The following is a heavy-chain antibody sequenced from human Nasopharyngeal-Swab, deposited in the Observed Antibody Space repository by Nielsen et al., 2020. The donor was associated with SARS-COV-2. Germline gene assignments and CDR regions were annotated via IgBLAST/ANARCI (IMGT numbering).Heavy chain of an antibody. CDR1: GGTFSSYA. Sequence: SVKVSCKASGGTFSSYAISWVRQAPGQGLEWMGGIIPIFGTANYAQKFQGRVTITADKSTSTAYMELSSLRSEDTAVYYCAILTGIAAAGADYYYYYMDVWGKGTTVTVSS. CDR3: AILTGIAAAGADYYYYYMDV. D-gene: IGHD6-13*01. CDR2: IIPIFGTA. J-gene: IGHJ6*03. V-gene: IGHV1-69*06.